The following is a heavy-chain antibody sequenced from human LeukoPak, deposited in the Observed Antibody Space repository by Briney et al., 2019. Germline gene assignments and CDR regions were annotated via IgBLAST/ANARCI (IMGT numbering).Heavy chain of an antibody. CDR3: ARDSVDILTGYYVDY. CDR1: GFTVSSNY. J-gene: IGHJ4*02. Sequence: PGGSLRLSCAASGFTVSSNYMSWVRQAPGKGLEWVSVIYSGGSTYYADSVKGRFTISRDNSKNTLYLQMNSLRAEDTAVYYCARDSVDILTGYYVDYWGQGTLVTVSS. V-gene: IGHV3-66*01. CDR2: IYSGGST. D-gene: IGHD3-9*01.